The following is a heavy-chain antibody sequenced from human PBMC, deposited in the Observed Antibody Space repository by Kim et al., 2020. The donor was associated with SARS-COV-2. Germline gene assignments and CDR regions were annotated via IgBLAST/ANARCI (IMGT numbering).Heavy chain of an antibody. V-gene: IGHV2-5*02. Sequence: SGPTLVNPTQTLTLTCSFSGFSLSPGGVGVGWIRQPPGKALEWLALIYWDDDKRYSPSLRSRLTITKDTSKNQVVLTMTNVDPVDTATYYCTHLTTGTNCFDYWGQGTLVTVSS. CDR2: IYWDDDK. J-gene: IGHJ4*02. D-gene: IGHD1-1*01. CDR3: THLTTGTNCFDY. CDR1: GFSLSPGGVG.